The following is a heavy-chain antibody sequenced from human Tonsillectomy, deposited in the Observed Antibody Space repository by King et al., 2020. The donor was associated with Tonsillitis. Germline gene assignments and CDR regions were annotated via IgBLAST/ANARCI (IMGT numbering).Heavy chain of an antibody. D-gene: IGHD6-19*01. Sequence: VQLVESGGGLVQPGGSLRLSCAASGFTFSSSSMNWVRQAPGKGLAWVANINPDGSEKKYVDSVKGRFTISRDNAKNSLYLQMNSLRAEDTAVFYCVRRGGSGWPFGSWGQGTLVTVSS. CDR1: GFTFSSSS. CDR2: INPDGSEK. J-gene: IGHJ4*02. V-gene: IGHV3-7*01. CDR3: VRRGGSGWPFGS.